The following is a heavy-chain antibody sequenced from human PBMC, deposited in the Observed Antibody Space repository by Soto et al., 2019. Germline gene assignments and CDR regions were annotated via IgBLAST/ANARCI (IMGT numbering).Heavy chain of an antibody. CDR2: IIPIFGTA. V-gene: IGHV1-69*13. CDR3: ARALYCSSTSCPPVGNWFDP. D-gene: IGHD2-2*01. J-gene: IGHJ5*02. Sequence: SVKVSCKASGGTFSSYAISWVRQAPGQGLEWMGGIIPIFGTANYAQKFQGRVTITADESTSTAYMELSSLRSEDTAVYYCARALYCSSTSCPPVGNWFDPWGQGTLVTVYS. CDR1: GGTFSSYA.